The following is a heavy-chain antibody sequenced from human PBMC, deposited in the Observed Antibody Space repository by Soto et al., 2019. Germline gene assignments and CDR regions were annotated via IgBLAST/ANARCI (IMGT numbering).Heavy chain of an antibody. J-gene: IGHJ4*02. CDR2: IYWDDDE. V-gene: IGHV2-5*02. D-gene: IGHD2-21*01. CDR3: AHRGDLPGMTFGF. Sequence: SGPTLVNPTQSLTLTCTFSGFSLSTSGVGVGWIRQPPGKALEWLALIYWDDDERYSPSLKNRLTITKDTPKNQVVLKMTNMDPADTGTYFCAHRGDLPGMTFGFWGQGIVVTVSS. CDR1: GFSLSTSGVG.